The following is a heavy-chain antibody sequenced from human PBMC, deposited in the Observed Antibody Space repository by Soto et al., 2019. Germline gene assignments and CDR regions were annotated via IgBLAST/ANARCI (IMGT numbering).Heavy chain of an antibody. CDR2: IYYSGST. CDR1: GGSISSYY. CDR3: ARAGAYCGGDCYDY. V-gene: IGHV4-59*01. D-gene: IGHD2-21*01. J-gene: IGHJ4*02. Sequence: SETLSLTCTVSGGSISSYYWSWIRQPPGKGLEWIGYIYYSGSTNYNPSLKSRVTISVDTSKNQFSLKLSSVTAADTAVYYCARAGAYCGGDCYDYWGQGTLVTVSS.